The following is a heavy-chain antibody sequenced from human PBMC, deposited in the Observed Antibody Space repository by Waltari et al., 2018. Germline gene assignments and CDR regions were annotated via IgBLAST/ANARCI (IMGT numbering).Heavy chain of an antibody. V-gene: IGHV1-2*06. Sequence: QVQLVQSGAEVKKPGASVKVSCKASGYTFTGYYMHWVRQAPGQGLEWMGRINPNSGGTTYAQKFHGRFTMTRDTSISTAYMELSRLRSDDTAVYYCARGAPRLYYDSTLNAFDIWGQGTMVTVSS. J-gene: IGHJ3*02. CDR3: ARGAPRLYYDSTLNAFDI. CDR1: GYTFTGYY. D-gene: IGHD3-22*01. CDR2: INPNSGGT.